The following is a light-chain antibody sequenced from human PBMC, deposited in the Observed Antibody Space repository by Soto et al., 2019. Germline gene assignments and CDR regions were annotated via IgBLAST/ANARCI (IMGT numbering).Light chain of an antibody. J-gene: IGLJ1*01. CDR3: QSYDSSLTGYV. CDR1: SSNIGAGYD. CDR2: GNT. V-gene: IGLV1-40*01. Sequence: QSALTQPPSVSGARGQRVTISCTGSSSNIGAGYDVNWYQQVPGAAPKLLIYGNTNRPSGVPDRISGSKSGTSASLAITGLQAEDEADYYCQSYDSSLTGYVFGTGTKVNVL.